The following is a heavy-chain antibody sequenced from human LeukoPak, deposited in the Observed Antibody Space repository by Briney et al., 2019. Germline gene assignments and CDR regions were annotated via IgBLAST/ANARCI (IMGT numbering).Heavy chain of an antibody. J-gene: IGHJ4*02. CDR2: NNPGGGSP. V-gene: IGHV1-46*01. CDR1: EYSVSTYS. Sequence: ASVKVSCKASEYSVSTYSFHWVRQAPGQGLEWMGRNNPGGGSPHYAQKFRGRLTMTRDTSTSTVYMELSSVRSDDTAIYYCARGGCDGDCSFDHWGQGTLVAVSS. D-gene: IGHD2-21*02. CDR3: ARGGCDGDCSFDH.